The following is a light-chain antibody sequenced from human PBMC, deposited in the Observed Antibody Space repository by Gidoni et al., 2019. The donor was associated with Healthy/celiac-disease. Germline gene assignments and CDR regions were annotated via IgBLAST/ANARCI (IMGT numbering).Light chain of an antibody. CDR2: GAS. Sequence: ERGMTQSPATLSVSPGDRATLSCRASPSVSSNLAWYQQKPGQAPRLLIYGASTRATGIPARFSGSGSGTEFTLTISSLQSEDFAVYYCQQYNNWPPLTFGGGTKVGIK. V-gene: IGKV3-15*01. CDR1: PSVSSN. CDR3: QQYNNWPPLT. J-gene: IGKJ4*01.